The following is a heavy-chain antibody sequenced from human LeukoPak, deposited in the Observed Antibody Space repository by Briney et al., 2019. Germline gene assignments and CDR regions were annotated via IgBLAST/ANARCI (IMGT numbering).Heavy chain of an antibody. CDR2: IIPIFGTA. CDR1: GGTFSSYA. J-gene: IGHJ6*02. Sequence: SVKVSCKASGGTFSSYAISGVRQAPGQGLEWMGGIIPIFGTANYAQKFQGRVTITADESTSTAYMELSSLRSEDTAVYYCARGGYCSGGSCSSYYYYGMDVWGQGTTVTVSS. V-gene: IGHV1-69*13. D-gene: IGHD2-15*01. CDR3: ARGGYCSGGSCSSYYYYGMDV.